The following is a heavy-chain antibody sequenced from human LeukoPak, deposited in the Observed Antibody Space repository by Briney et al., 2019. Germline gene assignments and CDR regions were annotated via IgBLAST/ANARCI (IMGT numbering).Heavy chain of an antibody. V-gene: IGHV3-30*18. J-gene: IGHJ4*02. CDR3: AKDRWGAVASFDY. CDR1: GFTFSSYG. CDR2: ISYDGSNK. Sequence: GGSLRLSCAASGFTFSSYGMHWVRQAPGKGLEWAAVISYDGSNKYYADSVKGRFTISRDNSKNMLYLQMNSLGTEDTAVYYCAKDRWGAVASFDYWGQGTLVTVSS. D-gene: IGHD6-19*01.